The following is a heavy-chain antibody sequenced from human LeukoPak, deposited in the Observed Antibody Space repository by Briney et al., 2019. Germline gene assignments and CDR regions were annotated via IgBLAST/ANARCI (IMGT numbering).Heavy chain of an antibody. V-gene: IGHV1-18*04. CDR1: GYIFTNHG. D-gene: IGHD2-21*01. Sequence: ASVMVSCKGSGYIFTNHGISWLRQAPGQGLEWMARINTDEGNTKYAEKFQDRLTLTTDTSTTTVYMELRDLRSDDTAVYYCARDWPAVIADQWGQGTLVTVSS. CDR2: INTDEGNT. J-gene: IGHJ4*02. CDR3: ARDWPAVIADQ.